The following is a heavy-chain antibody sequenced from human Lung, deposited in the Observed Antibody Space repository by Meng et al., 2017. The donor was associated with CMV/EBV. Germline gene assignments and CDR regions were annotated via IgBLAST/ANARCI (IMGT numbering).Heavy chain of an antibody. Sequence: GGSLRLSCAASGFTFSSYSMNWVRQAPGKGLEWVSSISSSSSYIYYADSVKGRFTISRDNAKNSLYLQMNSLRAEDTAVYYCARDSSSSYYYYYYYYGMAVWGQWNTV. CDR3: ARDSSSSYYYYYYYYGMAV. V-gene: IGHV3-21*01. J-gene: IGHJ6*01. CDR2: ISSSSSYI. D-gene: IGHD6-6*01. CDR1: GFTFSSYS.